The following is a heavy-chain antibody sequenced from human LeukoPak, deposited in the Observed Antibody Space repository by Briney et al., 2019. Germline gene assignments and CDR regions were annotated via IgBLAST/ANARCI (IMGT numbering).Heavy chain of an antibody. CDR1: GGTFSSYA. Sequence: SVKVSCKASGGTFSSYAISWVRQAPGQGLEWMGGIIPTFGTANYAQKFQGRVTITTDESTSTAYMELSSLRSEDTAVYYCARGLGELTYYFDYWGQGTLVTVSS. CDR2: IIPTFGTA. V-gene: IGHV1-69*05. J-gene: IGHJ4*02. D-gene: IGHD1-26*01. CDR3: ARGLGELTYYFDY.